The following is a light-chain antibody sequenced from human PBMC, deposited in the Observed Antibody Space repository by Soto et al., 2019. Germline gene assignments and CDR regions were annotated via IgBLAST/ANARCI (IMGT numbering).Light chain of an antibody. CDR2: AAS. J-gene: IGKJ1*01. CDR3: QQSYSGLVA. Sequence: DIQMTQSPSFLSASVGDRVTITCRASQSVSTYLNWYQQKPGKAPNLLIYAASTLQSGVPSRFSGSGSGTDFTLTISSLQPEDSASYYCQQSYSGLVAFGQGTKVDIK. V-gene: IGKV1-39*01. CDR1: QSVSTY.